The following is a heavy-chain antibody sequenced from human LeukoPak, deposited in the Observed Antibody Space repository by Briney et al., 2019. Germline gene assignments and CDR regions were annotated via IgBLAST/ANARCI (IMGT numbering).Heavy chain of an antibody. CDR2: IITGNGNT. Sequence: ASVKVSCKASGYIFNTYDIYWVRQAPGHRPEWVGWIITGNGNTKYSQKFQGRVTITRDTSASTVHMELSSLRSEDTGIYYCTRDAITGTGIAFDIWGQGTVVTVSS. J-gene: IGHJ3*02. V-gene: IGHV1-3*04. D-gene: IGHD1-7*01. CDR3: TRDAITGTGIAFDI. CDR1: GYIFNTYD.